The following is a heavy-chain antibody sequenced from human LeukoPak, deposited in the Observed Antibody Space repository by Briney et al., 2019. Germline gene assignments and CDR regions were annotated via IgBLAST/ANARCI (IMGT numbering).Heavy chain of an antibody. Sequence: GASVKVSCKSSGYTFTSYGISWVRQAPGQGLEWMGWISAYNGNTNYAQKVQGRVTMTTDTSTSTAYMELRSLRSDDSAVYFCARVPIPPYSSSWYQPFDYWGQGTLVTVSS. J-gene: IGHJ4*02. D-gene: IGHD6-13*01. CDR1: GYTFTSYG. CDR2: ISAYNGNT. CDR3: ARVPIPPYSSSWYQPFDY. V-gene: IGHV1-18*01.